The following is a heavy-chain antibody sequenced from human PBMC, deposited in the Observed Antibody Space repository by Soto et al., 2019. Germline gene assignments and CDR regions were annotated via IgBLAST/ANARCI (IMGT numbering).Heavy chain of an antibody. V-gene: IGHV4-4*02. D-gene: IGHD3-10*01. CDR3: ARRWGEGRVDY. J-gene: IGHJ4*02. CDR2: IYHSGNT. Sequence: QVQLQESGPGLVKPSGTLSLTCAVSGGSISSSNWWSWVRQPPGKGLEWIGEIYHSGNTNYNPSLKSRVTMAVDTSRNQFSLKLSSVTAAGTAVYYCARRWGEGRVDYWGQGTLVTVSS. CDR1: GGSISSSNW.